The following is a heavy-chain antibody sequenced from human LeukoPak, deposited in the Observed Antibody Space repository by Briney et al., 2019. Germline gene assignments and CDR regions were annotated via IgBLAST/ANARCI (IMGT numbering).Heavy chain of an antibody. CDR1: GFTFSSYG. CDR2: IWYDGSNK. Sequence: GRSLRLSCAASGFTFSSYGMHWVRRAPGKGLEWVAAIWYDGSNKYYADSVKGRFTISRDNSKNTLYLQMNSLRAEDTAVYYCARDVESWGQGTLVTVSS. CDR3: ARDVES. V-gene: IGHV3-33*01. J-gene: IGHJ4*02.